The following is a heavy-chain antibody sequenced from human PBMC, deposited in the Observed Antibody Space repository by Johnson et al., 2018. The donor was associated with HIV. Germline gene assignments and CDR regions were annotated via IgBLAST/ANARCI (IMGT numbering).Heavy chain of an antibody. CDR2: ISYDGSNK. V-gene: IGHV3-30*04. Sequence: QVQLVESGGGLVQPGGSLTLSCTASGFTFSSYAMHWVRQAPGKGLEWVAVISYDGSNKYYADSVKGRFTISRDNSKNTLYLQMNSLRAEDTAVYYCASGAAAAPDAFDIWGQGTMVTVSS. CDR3: ASGAAAAPDAFDI. D-gene: IGHD6-13*01. CDR1: GFTFSSYA. J-gene: IGHJ3*02.